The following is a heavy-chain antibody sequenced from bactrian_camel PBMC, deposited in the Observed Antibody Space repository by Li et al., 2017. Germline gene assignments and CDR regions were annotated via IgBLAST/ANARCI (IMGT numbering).Heavy chain of an antibody. CDR2: VSTLGGST. Sequence: QLVESGGGSVQAGGSLRLSCDASGLSYCMGWFRLLPGKEREGVATVSTLGGSTYYHDSAKGRFTTSRDNAKNTVYLQMNSLKSEDTALYYCATVAGSFSDDYARARAYVYWGQGTQVTVS. D-gene: IGHD4*01. V-gene: IGHV3S1*01. J-gene: IGHJ4*01. CDR3: ATVAGSFSDDYARARAYVY. CDR1: GLSYC.